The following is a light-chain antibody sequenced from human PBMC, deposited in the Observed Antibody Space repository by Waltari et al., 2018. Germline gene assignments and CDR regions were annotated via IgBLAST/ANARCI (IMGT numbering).Light chain of an antibody. V-gene: IGKV4-1*01. Sequence: DIVMTQSPDSLAVSLGERATINCKSSRSVLYSSNNKNYLAWYQQKPGQPPKLLIYWASTRESGVPYRFSGSGSGTDFTLTISSLQVEDVAVYYCQQYYSTPLTFGGGTKVEIK. CDR2: WAS. J-gene: IGKJ4*01. CDR3: QQYYSTPLT. CDR1: RSVLYSSNNKNY.